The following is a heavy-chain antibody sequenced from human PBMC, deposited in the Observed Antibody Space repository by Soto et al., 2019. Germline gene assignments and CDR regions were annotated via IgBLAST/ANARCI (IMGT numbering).Heavy chain of an antibody. D-gene: IGHD3-3*02. Sequence: NVSCKASGYIFTNYYVHWVRQAPGQGLEWMAIINPINGATNYAQRFQGRVTLTSDTSTSTVSMQLSSLRSEDTAVYYCARDLLAGDYWGQGTLVTVSS. CDR3: ARDLLAGDY. CDR1: GYIFTNYY. CDR2: INPINGAT. V-gene: IGHV1-46*01. J-gene: IGHJ4*02.